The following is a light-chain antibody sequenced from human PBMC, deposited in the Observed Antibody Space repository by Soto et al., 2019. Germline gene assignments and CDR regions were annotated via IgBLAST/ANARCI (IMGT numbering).Light chain of an antibody. CDR2: AAS. CDR3: QQSYSTPPGYT. V-gene: IGKV1-39*01. J-gene: IGKJ2*01. CDR1: QSISSY. Sequence: DIQMTRSPSSLSASVGDRVTITCRASQSISSYLNWYQQKPGKAPKLLIYAASSLQSGVPSRFSGSGSGTDFTLTISSLQPEDFATYYCQQSYSTPPGYTFGQGTKVDIK.